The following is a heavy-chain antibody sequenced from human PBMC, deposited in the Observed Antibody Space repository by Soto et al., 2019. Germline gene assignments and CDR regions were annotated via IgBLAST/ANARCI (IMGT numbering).Heavy chain of an antibody. V-gene: IGHV4-39*01. CDR3: ARHNPAQGYYYGMDV. CDR2: IYYSGST. Sequence: QLQLQESGPGLVKPSETLSLTCTVSGGSISRSSYYWGWIRQPPGKGLEWIGSIYYSGSTYYNPPLKSRVTISVDTSKNQFSLKLSSVTAADTAVYYCARHNPAQGYYYGMDVWGQGTTVTVSS. CDR1: GGSISRSSYY. J-gene: IGHJ6*02.